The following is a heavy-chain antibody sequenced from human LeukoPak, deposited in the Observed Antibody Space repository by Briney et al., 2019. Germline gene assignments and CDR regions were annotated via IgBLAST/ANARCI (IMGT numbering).Heavy chain of an antibody. CDR1: GFTFSSYA. CDR2: ISGSGGST. D-gene: IGHD6-13*01. Sequence: PGGSQRLSCAASGFTFSSYAMSWVRQAPGKGLEWVSAISGSGGSTYYAYSVKGRFTISRDNYKNTLYLQMNSLRAEDTAVYYCAKDKAAAYDYWGQGTLVTVSS. J-gene: IGHJ4*02. V-gene: IGHV3-23*01. CDR3: AKDKAAAYDY.